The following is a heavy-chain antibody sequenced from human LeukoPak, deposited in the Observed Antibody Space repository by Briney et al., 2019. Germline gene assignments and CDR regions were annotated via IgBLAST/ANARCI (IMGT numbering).Heavy chain of an antibody. V-gene: IGHV4-39*07. CDR3: ASSPFVDLWFDP. Sequence: SETLSLTCSVSGGSINNSTYYWAWIRQSPGKGLEWIGSVYYSGTTYYNLSLKSRITISVDRSKNQFSLKLSSVTAADTAVYYCASSPFVDLWFDPWGQGTLVTVSS. J-gene: IGHJ5*02. CDR2: VYYSGTT. D-gene: IGHD3-3*01. CDR1: GGSINNSTYY.